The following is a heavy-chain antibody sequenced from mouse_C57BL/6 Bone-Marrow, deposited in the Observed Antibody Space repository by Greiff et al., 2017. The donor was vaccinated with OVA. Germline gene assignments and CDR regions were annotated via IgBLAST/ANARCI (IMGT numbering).Heavy chain of an antibody. CDR1: GYTFTSYW. Sequence: QVQLQQPGAELVKPGASVKLSCKASGYTFTSYWMHWVKQRPGRGLEWIGRIDPNSGGTKYNEKFKSKATLTVDNPSSTAYMQLSSLTSEDSAVYYCARYYGSSYDWFAYWGQGTLVTVSA. V-gene: IGHV1-72*01. J-gene: IGHJ3*01. D-gene: IGHD1-1*01. CDR2: IDPNSGGT. CDR3: ARYYGSSYDWFAY.